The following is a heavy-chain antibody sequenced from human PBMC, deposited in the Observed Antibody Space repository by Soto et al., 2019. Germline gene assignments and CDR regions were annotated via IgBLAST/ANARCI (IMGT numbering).Heavy chain of an antibody. D-gene: IGHD6-13*01. Sequence: SLRLSCAASGFTFSSYAMSWVRQAPGKGLEWVSAISGSGGSTYYADSMKGRFTISRDNSKNTLYLQMNSLRAEDTAVYYCAKCPGEAAGTFDYWGQGTLVTVSS. CDR3: AKCPGEAAGTFDY. CDR1: GFTFSSYA. J-gene: IGHJ4*02. V-gene: IGHV3-23*01. CDR2: ISGSGGST.